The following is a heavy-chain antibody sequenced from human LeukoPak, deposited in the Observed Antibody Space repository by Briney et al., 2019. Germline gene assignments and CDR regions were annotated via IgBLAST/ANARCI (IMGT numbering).Heavy chain of an antibody. Sequence: ASVKVSCKASGYAFTGYYMHWVRQAPGQGLEWMGWINPNSGGTNYAQKFQGRVTMTRDTSISTAYMELSRLRSDDTAVYYCARDLYAFNYYGFTVDPWGQGTLVTVSS. V-gene: IGHV1-2*02. CDR3: ARDLYAFNYYGFTVDP. D-gene: IGHD3-10*01. J-gene: IGHJ5*02. CDR1: GYAFTGYY. CDR2: INPNSGGT.